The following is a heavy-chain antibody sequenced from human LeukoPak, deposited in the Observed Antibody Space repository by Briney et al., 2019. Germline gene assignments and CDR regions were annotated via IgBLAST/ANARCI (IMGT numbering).Heavy chain of an antibody. CDR2: IYYSGST. CDR3: AREGWHGDLTFDY. CDR1: GGSISSYY. J-gene: IGHJ4*02. D-gene: IGHD4-17*01. Sequence: SETLSLTCTVSGGSISSYYWSWIRQPPGKGLEWIGYIYYSGSTNYNPSLKSRVTISVDTSKNQFSLKLSSVTAGDTAVYYCAREGWHGDLTFDYWGQGTLVTVSS. V-gene: IGHV4-59*01.